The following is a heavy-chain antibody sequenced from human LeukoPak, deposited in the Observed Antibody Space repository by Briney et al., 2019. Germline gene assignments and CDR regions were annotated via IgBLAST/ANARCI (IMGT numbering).Heavy chain of an antibody. CDR2: IYHSGST. V-gene: IGHV4-39*01. J-gene: IGHJ5*02. Sequence: SETLSLTCTVSGASISNTGYYWGWIRQPPGKGLEWIGNIYHSGSTYYSPSLKSRATLSVDTSKNQFSLKLSSVTAADTAVYYCAGLLNGGASHWFDPWSQGTLVTVSS. CDR1: GASISNTGYY. CDR3: AGLLNGGASHWFDP. D-gene: IGHD7-27*01.